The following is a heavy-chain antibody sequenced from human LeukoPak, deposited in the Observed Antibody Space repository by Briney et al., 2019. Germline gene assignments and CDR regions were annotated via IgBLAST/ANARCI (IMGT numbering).Heavy chain of an antibody. CDR1: GYTFTSYG. Sequence: ASVKVSCKASGYTFTSYGISWVRQAPGQGLEWMGWISAYNGNTNYAQKLQGRVTMTTDTSTSTAYMELRSLRSDDTAVYYCAKVMGYPLLWPRTYYFEHRGQGTLVTVS. CDR3: AKVMGYPLLWPRTYYFEH. CDR2: ISAYNGNT. V-gene: IGHV1-18*01. J-gene: IGHJ4*02. D-gene: IGHD2-2*01.